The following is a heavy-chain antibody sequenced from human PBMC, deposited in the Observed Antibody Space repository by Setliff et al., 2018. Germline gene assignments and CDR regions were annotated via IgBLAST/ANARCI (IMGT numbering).Heavy chain of an antibody. CDR3: ASSVDYYDRSGYPYAMDV. CDR1: GYTFTRNG. V-gene: IGHV1-18*01. D-gene: IGHD3-22*01. CDR2: ISVYNGNT. Sequence: VQVSCKASGYTFTRNGINWVRQAPGQGLEWMGWISVYNGNTHYAQKFQGRVTMTTDTSTTTAYMDLRSLRSDDTAVYYCASSVDYYDRSGYPYAMDVWGQGTAVTVSS. J-gene: IGHJ6*02.